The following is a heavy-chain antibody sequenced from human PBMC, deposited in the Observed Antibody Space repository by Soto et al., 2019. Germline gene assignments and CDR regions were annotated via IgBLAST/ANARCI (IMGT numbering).Heavy chain of an antibody. Sequence: PGGSLRLSCAASGFTFSSYGMHWVRQAPGKGLEWVAVISYDGSNKYYADSVKGRFTISRDNSKSTLYLQMNSLRAEDTAVYYCAKIYCGGDCYSWYYYYYYGMDVWGQGTTVTVSS. CDR2: ISYDGSNK. CDR3: AKIYCGGDCYSWYYYYYYGMDV. J-gene: IGHJ6*02. D-gene: IGHD2-21*02. CDR1: GFTFSSYG. V-gene: IGHV3-30*18.